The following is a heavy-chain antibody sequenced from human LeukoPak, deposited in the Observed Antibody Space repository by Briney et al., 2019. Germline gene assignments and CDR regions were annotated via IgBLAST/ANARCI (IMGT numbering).Heavy chain of an antibody. V-gene: IGHV3-21*04. Sequence: GGSLRLSCAASGFTFSSYSMNWVRQAPGKGLEWVSSISSSSTYINYVDSVKGRFTISRDNAKNSLYLQMNSLRAEDTAVYFCAKDRLGGPYFFHYWGQGTLVTVSS. CDR2: ISSSSTYI. CDR1: GFTFSSYS. CDR3: AKDRLGGPYFFHY. D-gene: IGHD3-16*01. J-gene: IGHJ4*02.